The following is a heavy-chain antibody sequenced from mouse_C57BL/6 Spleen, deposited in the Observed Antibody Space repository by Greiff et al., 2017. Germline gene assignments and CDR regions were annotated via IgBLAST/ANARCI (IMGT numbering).Heavy chain of an antibody. CDR2: ISSGGDYI. J-gene: IGHJ1*03. D-gene: IGHD1-1*01. Sequence: EVKLVESGEGLVKPGGSLKLSCAASGFTFSSYAMSWVRQTPEKRLEWVAYISSGGDYIYYADTVKGRFTISRDNARNTLYLQMSSLKSEDTAMYYCTRAITGSSYTPDVWGTGTTVTVSS. CDR3: TRAITGSSYTPDV. V-gene: IGHV5-9-1*02. CDR1: GFTFSSYA.